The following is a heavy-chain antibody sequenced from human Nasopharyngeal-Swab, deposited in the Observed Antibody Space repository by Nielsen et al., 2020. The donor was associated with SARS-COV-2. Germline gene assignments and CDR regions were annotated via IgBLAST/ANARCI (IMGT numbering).Heavy chain of an antibody. D-gene: IGHD6-19*01. V-gene: IGHV3-21*01. J-gene: IGHJ1*01. Sequence: GESLKISCAASGFTFSSYSMNWVRQAPGKGLEWVSSISSSSSYIYYADSVKGRFTISRDNAKNSLYLQMNSLRAEDTAVYYCARRAVAGECFQHWGQGTLVTVSS. CDR1: GFTFSSYS. CDR2: ISSSSSYI. CDR3: ARRAVAGECFQH.